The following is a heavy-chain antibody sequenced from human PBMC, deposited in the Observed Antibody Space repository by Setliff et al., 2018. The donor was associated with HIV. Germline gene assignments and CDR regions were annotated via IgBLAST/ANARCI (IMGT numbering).Heavy chain of an antibody. D-gene: IGHD3-10*01. Sequence: PSETLSLTCAVYGGSFSGYYWSWIRQPPGKGMEWIGEINHSGSTNYNPSLKSRVTISVDTSKNQFSLKLSSVTAADTAVYYCASPYGSGTKKYRWWYFDYWGQGTLVTVSS. V-gene: IGHV4-34*01. J-gene: IGHJ4*02. CDR1: GGSFSGYY. CDR3: ASPYGSGTKKYRWWYFDY. CDR2: INHSGST.